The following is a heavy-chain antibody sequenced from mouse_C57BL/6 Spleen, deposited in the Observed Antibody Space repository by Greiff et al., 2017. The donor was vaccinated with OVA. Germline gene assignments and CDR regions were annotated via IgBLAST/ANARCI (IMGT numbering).Heavy chain of an antibody. V-gene: IGHV14-1*01. J-gene: IGHJ1*03. CDR2: IDPEDGDT. CDR1: GFNIKDYY. Sequence: VQLQQSGAELVRPGASVKLSCTASGFNIKDYYMHWVKQRPEQGLEWIGRIDPEDGDTEYAPKFQGKATMTAYTSSNTAYLQLSSLTSEDTAVYYCTTYYGSSYGYFDVWGTGTTVTVSS. CDR3: TTYYGSSYGYFDV. D-gene: IGHD1-1*01.